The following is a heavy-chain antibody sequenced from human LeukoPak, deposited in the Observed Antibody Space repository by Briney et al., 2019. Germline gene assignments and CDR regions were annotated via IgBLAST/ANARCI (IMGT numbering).Heavy chain of an antibody. CDR3: ARVYYYDSSGYYFPPPRDYFDY. CDR2: IYHSGST. CDR1: GGSFSGYY. V-gene: IGHV4-34*01. D-gene: IGHD3-22*01. Sequence: PSETLSLTCAVYGGSFSGYYWSWIRQPPGKGLEWIGEIYHSGSTYYNPSLKSRVTISVDTSKNQFSLKLSSVTAADTAVYYCARVYYYDSSGYYFPPPRDYFDYWGQGTLVTVSS. J-gene: IGHJ4*02.